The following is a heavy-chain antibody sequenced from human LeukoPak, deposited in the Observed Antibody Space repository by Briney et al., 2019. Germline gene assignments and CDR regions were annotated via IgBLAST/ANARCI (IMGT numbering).Heavy chain of an antibody. Sequence: ASVKVSCKASGYTFTSYGISWVRQAPGQGLEWMGWISAYNGNTNYAQKLQGRVTMTTDTSTSTAYMELRSLRSDDTAVYYCARDFFEYSSSFYYMDVWGKGTTVTVSS. D-gene: IGHD6-6*01. CDR1: GYTFTSYG. CDR2: ISAYNGNT. CDR3: ARDFFEYSSSFYYMDV. J-gene: IGHJ6*03. V-gene: IGHV1-18*01.